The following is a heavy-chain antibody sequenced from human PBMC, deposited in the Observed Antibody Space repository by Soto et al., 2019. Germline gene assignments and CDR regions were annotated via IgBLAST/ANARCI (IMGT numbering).Heavy chain of an antibody. D-gene: IGHD3-10*01. J-gene: IGHJ4*02. CDR1: GFTFGDYA. V-gene: IGHV3-49*04. CDR3: TRVRHYYGSGSYYNDAHDY. Sequence: LRLSCTASGFTFGDYAMSWVRQAPGKGLEWVGFIRSKAYGGTTEYAASVKGRFTISRDDSKSIAYLQMNSLKTEDTAVYYCTRVRHYYGSGSYYNDAHDYWGKGTLVTVSS. CDR2: IRSKAYGGTT.